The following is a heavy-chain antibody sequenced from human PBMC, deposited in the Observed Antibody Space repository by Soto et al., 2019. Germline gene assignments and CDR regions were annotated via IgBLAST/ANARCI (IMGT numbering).Heavy chain of an antibody. V-gene: IGHV3-48*02. CDR1: GFTFNSYS. CDR2: IGGSSNSI. CDR3: ARDLAVGAYAHVDY. D-gene: IGHD1-26*01. J-gene: IGHJ4*02. Sequence: EVQLVESGGGLVQPGGSLRLSCAASGFTFNSYSMNWVRQAPGKGLEWVSYIGGSSNSIYYADSVKGRFTVSSDNAKNSLYLQMNSLRDEDTAVYYCARDLAVGAYAHVDYWGQGTLVTVSS.